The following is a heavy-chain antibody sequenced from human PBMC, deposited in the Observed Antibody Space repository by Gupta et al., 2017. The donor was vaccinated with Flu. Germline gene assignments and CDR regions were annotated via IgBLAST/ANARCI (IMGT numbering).Heavy chain of an antibody. CDR1: GFTFSSSY. CDR2: INPEGSST. J-gene: IGHJ4*01. D-gene: IGHD4-17*01. Sequence: AASGFTFSSSYLQWVRQAPGKGLVWVSRINPEGSSTTYAESVKGRFTISRDNAKNTLYLQMNSLGDDDTAVYYCATVTSGCWGHGTLVTVSS. CDR3: ATVTSGC. V-gene: IGHV3-74*03.